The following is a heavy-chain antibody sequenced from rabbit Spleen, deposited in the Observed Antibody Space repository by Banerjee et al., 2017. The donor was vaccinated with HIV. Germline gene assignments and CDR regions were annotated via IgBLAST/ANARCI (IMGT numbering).Heavy chain of an antibody. J-gene: IGHJ4*01. V-gene: IGHV1S45*01. CDR1: GFDFSNKAV. CDR2: IYTGNVKT. Sequence: QEQLVESGGGLVKPEGSLTLTCTASGFDFSNKAVMCWVRQAPGKGLEWIGCIYTGNVKTYYANWAKGRFTISKTSSTTVTLQMTSLTVADTATYFCARDAGSGDYIDGYFNLWGQGTLVTVS. CDR3: ARDAGSGDYIDGYFNL. D-gene: IGHD8-1*01.